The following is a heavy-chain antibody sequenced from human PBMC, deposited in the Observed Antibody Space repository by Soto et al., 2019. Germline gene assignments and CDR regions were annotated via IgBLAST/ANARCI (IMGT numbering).Heavy chain of an antibody. V-gene: IGHV3-30-3*01. CDR1: GFTFSRYA. D-gene: IGHD1-26*01. CDR3: ARPLEVGNPWGAFDS. CDR2: ISYDGSNK. Sequence: QVQLVESGGGVVQPGRSLRLSCAASGFTFSRYAMHWVRQAPGRELEWVAVISYDGSNKYYAESVMGRFTSSRDNSNSTLSLHMNSLIAEDTAVYYWARPLEVGNPWGAFDSWGQGTLVTVSS. J-gene: IGHJ4*02.